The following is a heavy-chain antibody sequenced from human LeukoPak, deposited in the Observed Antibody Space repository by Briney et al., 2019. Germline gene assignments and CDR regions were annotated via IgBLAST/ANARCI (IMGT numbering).Heavy chain of an antibody. CDR3: AKSDGSYYALDY. J-gene: IGHJ4*02. D-gene: IGHD1-26*01. CDR2: ISGSGGST. Sequence: GGSLRLSCVASGFTFSTYAMSWVRRTPGKGLEWVSAISGSGGSTYYADSVKGRFTISRDNSKNTLYLQMNSLRAEDTAVYYCAKSDGSYYALDYWGQGTLVTVSS. CDR1: GFTFSTYA. V-gene: IGHV3-23*01.